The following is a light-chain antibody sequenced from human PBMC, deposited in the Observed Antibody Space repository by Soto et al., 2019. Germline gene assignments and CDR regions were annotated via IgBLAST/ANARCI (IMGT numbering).Light chain of an antibody. Sequence: IVMTQSPATLSVSPGERATLSCRASQSVGSNLAWYQQKPGQGPRLLIYGASTRATGIPARFSGSGSGTEFTLTISSLQSEDFAVYYCQQYNNWPLTVGGGTKVEIK. J-gene: IGKJ4*01. CDR1: QSVGSN. V-gene: IGKV3-15*01. CDR3: QQYNNWPLT. CDR2: GAS.